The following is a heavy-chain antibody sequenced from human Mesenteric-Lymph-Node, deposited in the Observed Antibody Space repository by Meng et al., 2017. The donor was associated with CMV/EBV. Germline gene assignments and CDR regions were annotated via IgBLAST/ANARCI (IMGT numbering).Heavy chain of an antibody. CDR2: ISYDGSNK. D-gene: IGHD6-6*01. V-gene: IGHV3-30-3*01. CDR1: GFTLSTYA. Sequence: GGSLRLSCAVSGFTLSTYAMHWVRQAPGKGLEWVAVISYDGSNKYFGDSVKGRFTISRDNSKSTLYLQMNSLRAEDTAVYYCARGVEEYSTSSGAGYWGQGTPVTVSS. CDR3: ARGVEEYSTSSGAGY. J-gene: IGHJ4*02.